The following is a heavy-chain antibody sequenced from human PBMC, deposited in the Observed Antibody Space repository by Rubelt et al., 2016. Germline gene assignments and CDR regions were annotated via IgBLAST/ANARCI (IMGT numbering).Heavy chain of an antibody. D-gene: IGHD3-16*01. CDR2: ISGRSDNT. J-gene: IGHJ6*02. CDR1: GFSFSTYA. V-gene: IGHV3-23*01. Sequence: EVQLMESGGGLIQPGGSLRLSCTASGFSFSTYAMTWVRQPPGKGLEWVAAISGRSDNTYFEESMKGRFHIPRDNSKNTMYLQMNSLRAEDTGVYYCAKGGSHNYYYDGMDDWGQGTTVTVSS. CDR3: AKGGSHNYYYDGMDD.